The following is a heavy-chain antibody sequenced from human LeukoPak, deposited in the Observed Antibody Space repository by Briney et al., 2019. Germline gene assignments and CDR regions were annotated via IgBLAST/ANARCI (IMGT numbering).Heavy chain of an antibody. D-gene: IGHD3-3*01. V-gene: IGHV4-31*03. J-gene: IGHJ4*02. CDR3: ARGYVLRFLEWLYFDY. Sequence: SQTLSLTCTVSGGSISSGGYYWSWIRQHPGKGLEWIGYIYYSGSTYCNPSLKSRVTISVDTSKNQFSLKLSSVTAADTAVYYCARGYVLRFLEWLYFDYWGQGTLVTVSS. CDR1: GGSISSGGYY. CDR2: IYYSGST.